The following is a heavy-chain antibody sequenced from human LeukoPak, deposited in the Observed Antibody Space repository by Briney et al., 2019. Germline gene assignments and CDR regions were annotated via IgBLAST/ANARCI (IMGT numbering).Heavy chain of an antibody. CDR2: ISSSSSYI. J-gene: IGHJ3*02. Sequence: PGGSLRLSCAASGFTFSSYSMNWVRQAPGKGLEWVSSISSSSSYIYYADSVKGRFTISRDNAKNSLYLQMNSLRAEDTAVYYCARELYDSRGDYYRAFDIWGQGKMVTVSS. CDR3: ARELYDSRGDYYRAFDI. CDR1: GFTFSSYS. D-gene: IGHD3-22*01. V-gene: IGHV3-21*01.